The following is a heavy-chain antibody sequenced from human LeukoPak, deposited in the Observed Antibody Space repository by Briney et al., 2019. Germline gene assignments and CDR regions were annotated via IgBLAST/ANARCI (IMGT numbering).Heavy chain of an antibody. D-gene: IGHD7-27*01. V-gene: IGHV3-15*01. J-gene: IGHJ2*01. Sequence: PGGSLRLSCAASGFTFSNAWMSWVRQAPGKGLEWVGRIKSKTDGGTTDYAAPVKGRFTISRDDSKNTLYLQMNSLKTEDTAVYYCAKLRGDNWGYWYFDLWGRGTLVTVSS. CDR3: AKLRGDNWGYWYFDL. CDR1: GFTFSNAW. CDR2: IKSKTDGGTT.